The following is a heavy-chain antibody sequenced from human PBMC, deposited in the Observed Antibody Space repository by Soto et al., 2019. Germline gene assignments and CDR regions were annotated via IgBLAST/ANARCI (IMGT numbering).Heavy chain of an antibody. CDR3: ARDKGYYDSSGYYAGGYFDY. CDR1: GGTFSSYA. Sequence: ASVKVSCKASGGTFSSYAISWVRQAPGQGLEWMGGIIPIFGTANYAQKFQGRVTITADESTSTAYTELSSLRSEDTAVYYCARDKGYYDSSGYYAGGYFDYWGQGTLVTVSS. J-gene: IGHJ4*02. D-gene: IGHD3-22*01. V-gene: IGHV1-69*13. CDR2: IIPIFGTA.